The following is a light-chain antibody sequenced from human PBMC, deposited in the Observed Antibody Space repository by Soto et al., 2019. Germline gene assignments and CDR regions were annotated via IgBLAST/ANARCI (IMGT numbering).Light chain of an antibody. CDR1: QGISSY. Sequence: AIRMTQSPSSLSASTGDRVTITCRASQGISSYLAWYQQKPGKAPKLLIYAASTLQSGVPSRFRGSGSGTDFPLTISCLQSEDFATYYCQQYYSYPRITFGQGTRLEIK. CDR3: QQYYSYPRIT. V-gene: IGKV1-8*01. J-gene: IGKJ5*01. CDR2: AAS.